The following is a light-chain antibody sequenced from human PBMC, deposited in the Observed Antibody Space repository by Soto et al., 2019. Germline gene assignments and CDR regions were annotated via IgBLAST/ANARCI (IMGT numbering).Light chain of an antibody. J-gene: IGKJ5*01. V-gene: IGKV3D-15*01. CDR2: GAS. Sequence: EIVMTQSPATLSVSPGESATLSFRASQSINRDLDWYEQKPCQTPRRLIYGASTWGTGVPPRFTGSGSGTEFTLTISNLQSEDVEVYYCQQYHSWPITFGQGTRLEIK. CDR1: QSINRD. CDR3: QQYHSWPIT.